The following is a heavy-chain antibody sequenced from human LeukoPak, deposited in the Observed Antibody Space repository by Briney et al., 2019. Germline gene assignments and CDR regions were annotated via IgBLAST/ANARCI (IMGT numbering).Heavy chain of an antibody. Sequence: PGGSLRLSCAASGFTFSSYEMNWVRQAPGKGLEWVSYISSSGYTKHYADSVKGRFTISRDNAKNSLYLQMNSLRDGDTAIYYCAVDHTSGTIYHGLDVWGQGTTVTVSS. CDR1: GFTFSSYE. CDR2: ISSSGYTK. V-gene: IGHV3-48*03. CDR3: AVDHTSGTIYHGLDV. D-gene: IGHD2-8*01. J-gene: IGHJ6*02.